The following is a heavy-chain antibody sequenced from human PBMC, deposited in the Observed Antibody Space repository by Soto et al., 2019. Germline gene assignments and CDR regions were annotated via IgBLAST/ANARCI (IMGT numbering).Heavy chain of an antibody. CDR2: VYYSGIT. Sequence: SETLSLTCTVSGGSISSYYWSWIRQPPGKGLQWIGNVYYSGITSYNPSLNSRVTISVDMSKNQFSLKLTSVTAADTAVYYCARALWSGYLGAIRYYFDYWGQGTLVTVSS. J-gene: IGHJ4*02. D-gene: IGHD3-3*01. CDR1: GGSISSYY. V-gene: IGHV4-59*01. CDR3: ARALWSGYLGAIRYYFDY.